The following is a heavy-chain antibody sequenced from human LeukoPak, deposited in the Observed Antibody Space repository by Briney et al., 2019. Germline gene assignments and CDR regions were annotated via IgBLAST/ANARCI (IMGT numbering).Heavy chain of an antibody. V-gene: IGHV1-18*01. CDR1: GYTFTSYG. Sequence: GASVKVSCKASGYTFTSYGISWVRQAPGQGLEWMGWISAYNGNTNYAQKLQGRVTMTTDTSTSTAYMELSSLRSEDTAVYYCARVYDSSGYYSLDFDYWGQGTLVTVSS. CDR3: ARVYDSSGYYSLDFDY. CDR2: ISAYNGNT. D-gene: IGHD3-22*01. J-gene: IGHJ4*02.